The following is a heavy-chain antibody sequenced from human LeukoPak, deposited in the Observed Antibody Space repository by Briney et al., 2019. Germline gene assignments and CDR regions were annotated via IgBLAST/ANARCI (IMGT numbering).Heavy chain of an antibody. CDR1: GYSISSGYY. CDR2: IYHSGST. Sequence: SETLSLTCAASGYSISSGYYWGWIRQPPGKGLEWIGSIYHSGSTYYNPSLKSRVTISVDTSKNQFSLKLSSVTAADTAVYYCARGSIAAAYPYYFDYWGQGTLVTVSS. J-gene: IGHJ4*02. CDR3: ARGSIAAAYPYYFDY. V-gene: IGHV4-38-2*01. D-gene: IGHD6-13*01.